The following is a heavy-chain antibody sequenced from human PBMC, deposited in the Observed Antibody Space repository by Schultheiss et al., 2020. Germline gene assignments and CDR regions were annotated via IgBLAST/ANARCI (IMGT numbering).Heavy chain of an antibody. CDR2: IWYDGSNK. D-gene: IGHD6-25*01. CDR3: ARDSSGGRGPGAFDI. J-gene: IGHJ3*02. V-gene: IGHV3-33*08. CDR1: GFTFSGFG. Sequence: GGSLRLSCAASGFTFSGFGMHWVRQAPGKGLEWVAVIWYDGSNKYYAESVKGRFTISRDNSKNTLYLQMNSLRAEDTAVYYCARDSSGGRGPGAFDIWGQGTMVTVSS.